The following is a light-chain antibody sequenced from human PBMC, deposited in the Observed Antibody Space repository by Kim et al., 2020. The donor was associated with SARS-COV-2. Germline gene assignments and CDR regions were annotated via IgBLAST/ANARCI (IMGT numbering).Light chain of an antibody. V-gene: IGKV1-9*01. J-gene: IGKJ3*01. CDR1: QGISSY. Sequence: SVADRVTITSRASQGISSYLAWYQQKPGKAPKLLMYAASTLQSGVPSRFSGSGSGTEFTLTISSLQPEDFATYYCQQVNSYPRTFGPGTKVDIK. CDR3: QQVNSYPRT. CDR2: AAS.